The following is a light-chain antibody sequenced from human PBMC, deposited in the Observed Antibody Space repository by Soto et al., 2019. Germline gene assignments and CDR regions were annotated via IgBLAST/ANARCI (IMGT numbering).Light chain of an antibody. Sequence: QSALTQPASVSGSPGQSITISCTGTSSDVGVYDYVSWYQHHPGNAPKLMIYEVNNRPSGVSNRFSGSKSGNTASLTISGLQAEDEADYYCSSYTSTNTLVFGGGTKLTVL. V-gene: IGLV2-14*01. CDR2: EVN. J-gene: IGLJ2*01. CDR3: SSYTSTNTLV. CDR1: SSDVGVYDY.